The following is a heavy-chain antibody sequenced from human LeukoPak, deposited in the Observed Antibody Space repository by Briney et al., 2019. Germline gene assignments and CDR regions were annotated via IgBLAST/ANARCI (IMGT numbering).Heavy chain of an antibody. CDR1: GFTFTNYA. D-gene: IGHD3-22*01. Sequence: GGSLRLSCAASGFTFTNYAMSWVRQAPGKGLEWVSAISGSGGSTYYADSVKGRFTISRDNSKNALYLQMNSLRAEDTAVYYCAKDRITMIVVVTLDAFDIWGQGTMVTVSS. V-gene: IGHV3-23*01. J-gene: IGHJ3*02. CDR2: ISGSGGST. CDR3: AKDRITMIVVVTLDAFDI.